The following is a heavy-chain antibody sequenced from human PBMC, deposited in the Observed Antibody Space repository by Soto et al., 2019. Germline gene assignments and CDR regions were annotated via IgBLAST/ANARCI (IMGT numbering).Heavy chain of an antibody. V-gene: IGHV1-46*01. CDR2: INPSGGST. J-gene: IGHJ4*02. CDR3: ARDRSYYDSSGYYYNSLGY. CDR1: GYTFTSYY. Sequence: ASVKVSCKASGYTFTSYYMHWVRQAPGQGLEWMGIINPSGGSTSYAQKFQGRVTMTRDTSTSTVYMELSSLRSEDTAVYYCARDRSYYDSSGYYYNSLGYWGQGTLVTVS. D-gene: IGHD3-22*01.